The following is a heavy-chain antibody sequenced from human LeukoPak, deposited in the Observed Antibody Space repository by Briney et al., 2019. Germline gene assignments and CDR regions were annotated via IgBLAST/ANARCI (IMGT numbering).Heavy chain of an antibody. V-gene: IGHV1-18*01. J-gene: IGHJ4*02. CDR1: GYTFTSYG. CDR3: ARLMVLEGFDY. CDR2: ISAYNGNT. Sequence: GASVKVSCKASGYTFTSYGISWVRQAPGQGLEWMGWISAYNGNTNYAQKFQGRVTITADKSTSTAYMELSSLRSEDTAVYYCARLMVLEGFDYWGQGTLVTVSS. D-gene: IGHD2-8*01.